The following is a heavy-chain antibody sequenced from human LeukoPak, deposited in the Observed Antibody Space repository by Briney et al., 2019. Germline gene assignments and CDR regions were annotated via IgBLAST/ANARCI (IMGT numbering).Heavy chain of an antibody. Sequence: GRSLRLSCATSGFTFSSYAMHWVRQAPGKGLEWVAVISYDGSNKYYADSVKGRFTISRENAKNSLYLQMNSLRAGDTAVYYCARARGGSNWFDPWGQGTLVTVSS. D-gene: IGHD5-12*01. J-gene: IGHJ5*02. CDR1: GFTFSSYA. V-gene: IGHV3-30*14. CDR2: ISYDGSNK. CDR3: ARARGGSNWFDP.